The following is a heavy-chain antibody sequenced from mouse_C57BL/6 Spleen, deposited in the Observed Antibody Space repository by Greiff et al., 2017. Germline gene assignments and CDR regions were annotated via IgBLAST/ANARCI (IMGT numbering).Heavy chain of an antibody. CDR1: GYTFTSYW. Sequence: QVQLQQPGAELVRPGTSVKLSCKASGYTFTSYWMHWVKQRPGQGLEWIGVIDPSDSYTNYNQKFKGKATLTVDTSSSTAYMQLSSLTSEDSAVYYCARYYYGSSYEGYAMDYWGQGASVTVSS. CDR3: ARYYYGSSYEGYAMDY. CDR2: IDPSDSYT. J-gene: IGHJ4*01. D-gene: IGHD1-1*01. V-gene: IGHV1-59*01.